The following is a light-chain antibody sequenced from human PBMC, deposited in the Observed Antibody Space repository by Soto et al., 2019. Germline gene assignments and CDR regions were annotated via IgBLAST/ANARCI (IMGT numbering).Light chain of an antibody. Sequence: DIQMTQSPSSLSASVGDRVTITCRASQRISNFLNWYLQKPGQAPKLLIFDASNLQSGVPSRFSGSGSGTDCTLTISTLQPEDFATYYCQQSYGTPWTFGQGTEV. V-gene: IGKV1-39*01. CDR1: QRISNF. CDR3: QQSYGTPWT. J-gene: IGKJ1*01. CDR2: DAS.